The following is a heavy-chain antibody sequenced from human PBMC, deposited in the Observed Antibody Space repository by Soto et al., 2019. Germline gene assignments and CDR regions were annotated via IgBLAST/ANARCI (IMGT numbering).Heavy chain of an antibody. J-gene: IGHJ4*02. D-gene: IGHD3-3*01. CDR3: ARAAFITIFGLLGY. CDR2: INGGNDDT. V-gene: IGHV1-3*01. Sequence: GASVKVSCKASGYSFTNYAMHWVRQAPGQRLEWMGWINGGNDDTKYSQKFQGRVTITTDTSASTAYMELSSLRSEDTAVYYCARAAFITIFGLLGYWGQGTLVTAPQ. CDR1: GYSFTNYA.